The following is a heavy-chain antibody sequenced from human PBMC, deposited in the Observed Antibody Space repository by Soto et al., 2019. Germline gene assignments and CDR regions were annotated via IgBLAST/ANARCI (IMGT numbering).Heavy chain of an antibody. CDR2: IDWDDDK. D-gene: IGHD5-18*01. CDR3: ARIPAVTQNDHYYYYYGMDV. J-gene: IGHJ6*02. CDR1: GFSLSTSGMC. V-gene: IGHV2-70*01. Sequence: GSGPTLVNPTQTLTLTCTFSGFSLSTSGMCASWIRQPPGKALEWLALIDWDDDKYYSTSLKTRLTISKDTSKNQVVLTMTNMDPVDTATYYCARIPAVTQNDHYYYYYGMDVWGQGTTVTAP.